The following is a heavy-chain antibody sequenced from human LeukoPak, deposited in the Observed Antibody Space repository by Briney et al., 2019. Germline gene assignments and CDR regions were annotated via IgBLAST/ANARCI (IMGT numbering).Heavy chain of an antibody. CDR1: GGSFSVYY. CDR2: INHSGST. CDR3: ARGSIVVVPAANWFDP. V-gene: IGHV4-34*01. Sequence: SETLSLTCAVYGGSFSVYYWSWIPQPPGKGLEWIGEINHSGSTNYNPSLKSRVTISVDTSKNQFSLKLSSVTAADTAAYYSARGSIVVVPAANWFDPWGQGTLVTVSS. D-gene: IGHD2-2*01. J-gene: IGHJ5*02.